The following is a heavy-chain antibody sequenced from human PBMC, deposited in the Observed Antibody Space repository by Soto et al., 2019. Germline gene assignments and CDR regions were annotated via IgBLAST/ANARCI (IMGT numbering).Heavy chain of an antibody. V-gene: IGHV5-51*01. J-gene: IGHJ6*02. D-gene: IGHD2-2*01. CDR3: ARPNQPAALYGMDV. Sequence: PGESLMISCKGSGFSFTTYWIGWVRQMPGKGLEWMGIIYPGDSDTRYSPSFQGQVTISADKSISTAYLQWSSLKASDTAMYYCARPNQPAALYGMDVWAQGTTVNGSS. CDR1: GFSFTTYW. CDR2: IYPGDSDT.